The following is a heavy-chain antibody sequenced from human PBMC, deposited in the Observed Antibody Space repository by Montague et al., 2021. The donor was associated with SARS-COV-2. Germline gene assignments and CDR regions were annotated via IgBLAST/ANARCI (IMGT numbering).Heavy chain of an antibody. Sequence: SETLSFTCTVLGGFISSSYWSWIRQPPGKGLEWIGYIYHSGNTNYNPSLKSRVTISIDTSMNQFSLNLSSMTAADTAVYFCARDLLPPRTAIKTNFFGLDVWGQGTTVIVSS. CDR2: IYHSGNT. D-gene: IGHD2-21*02. CDR1: GGFISSSY. J-gene: IGHJ6*02. V-gene: IGHV4-59*01. CDR3: ARDLLPPRTAIKTNFFGLDV.